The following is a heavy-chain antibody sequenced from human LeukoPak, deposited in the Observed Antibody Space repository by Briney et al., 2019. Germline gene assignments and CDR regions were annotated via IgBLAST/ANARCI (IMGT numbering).Heavy chain of an antibody. V-gene: IGHV4-38-2*02. CDR2: IYHNGDT. Sequence: SETLTLTCAVSGYSISSGYYWGCIRQPAGAGLEWIASIYHNGDTYYNSSLKSRVTISVDTYKNEFSLKVRSVTAADTALYDCAREESCCNTNCTRWFDPWGQGTLVTVSS. J-gene: IGHJ5*02. CDR1: GYSISSGYY. CDR3: AREESCCNTNCTRWFDP. D-gene: IGHD2-8*01.